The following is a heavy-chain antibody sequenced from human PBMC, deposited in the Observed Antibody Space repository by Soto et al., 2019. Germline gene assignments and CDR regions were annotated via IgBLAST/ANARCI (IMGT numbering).Heavy chain of an antibody. V-gene: IGHV4-39*01. D-gene: IGHD2-2*01. Sequence: SENLSLTCTVSGGSITSSNYHWGWSRQPPGKGLEWIGTIYYSGNTYYNPSLKSRVTMSMDASKNQFSLTLSSVAVADTAVYYCSRLTNARPGDDWGQGTLVTVSS. J-gene: IGHJ4*02. CDR3: SRLTNARPGDD. CDR1: GGSITSSNYH. CDR2: IYYSGNT.